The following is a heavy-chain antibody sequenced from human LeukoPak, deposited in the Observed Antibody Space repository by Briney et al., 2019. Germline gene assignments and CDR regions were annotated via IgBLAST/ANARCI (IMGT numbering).Heavy chain of an antibody. V-gene: IGHV1-69*01. Sequence: GGSLRLSCAASGFTSSSYWISWVRQAPGQGLEWMGGIIPIFGTANYAQKFQGRVTITADESTSTAYMELSSLRSEDTAVYYCARDQADCTNGVCYTYFDYWGQGTLVTVSS. CDR3: ARDQADCTNGVCYTYFDY. D-gene: IGHD2-8*01. CDR1: GFTSSSYW. J-gene: IGHJ4*02. CDR2: IIPIFGTA.